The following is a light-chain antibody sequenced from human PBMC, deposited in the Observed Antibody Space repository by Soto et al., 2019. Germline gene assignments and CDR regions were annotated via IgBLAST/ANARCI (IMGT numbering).Light chain of an antibody. J-gene: IGKJ1*01. Sequence: DIQLTQSPSSLSASVGDTVTITCRASQTVSRYLNWYQQKSGTAPKLLIYAASTLHTGVPSRFSGRGSGTDFTLTISRLAPEDFAVYYCQQYGSSPETFGQGTKVDIK. V-gene: IGKV1-39*01. CDR1: QTVSRY. CDR3: QQYGSSPET. CDR2: AAS.